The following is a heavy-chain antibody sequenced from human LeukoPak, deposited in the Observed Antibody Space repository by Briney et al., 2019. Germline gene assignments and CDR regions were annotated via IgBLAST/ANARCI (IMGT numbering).Heavy chain of an antibody. V-gene: IGHV3-33*05. Sequence: GGSLRLSCAASGFTFKTYGMHWVRQTPGKGLVWVAVISYDGNNYYYADSLKGRFTISRDNSKNMLYLQMNSLRADDTAVYYCAKDKVAVAGTSYFYGMDVWGQGTTVTVSS. CDR1: GFTFKTYG. D-gene: IGHD6-19*01. CDR2: ISYDGNNY. CDR3: AKDKVAVAGTSYFYGMDV. J-gene: IGHJ6*02.